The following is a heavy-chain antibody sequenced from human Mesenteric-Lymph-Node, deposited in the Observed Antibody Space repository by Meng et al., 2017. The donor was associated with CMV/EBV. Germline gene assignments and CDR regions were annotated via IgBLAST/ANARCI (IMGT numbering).Heavy chain of an antibody. V-gene: IGHV4-34*01. CDR2: INHSGST. D-gene: IGHD4-23*01. CDR1: GGYFIGYC. J-gene: IGHJ4*02. Sequence: QVPLQQGGAGLLKSSVALSLTCSVYGGYFIGYCWSWIRQPPGKGLEWIGEINHSGSTNYNPSLKSRVTISVDTSKNQFSLKLSSVTAADTAVYYCARHQRWLKSEGGFNYWGQGTLVTVSS. CDR3: ARHQRWLKSEGGFNY.